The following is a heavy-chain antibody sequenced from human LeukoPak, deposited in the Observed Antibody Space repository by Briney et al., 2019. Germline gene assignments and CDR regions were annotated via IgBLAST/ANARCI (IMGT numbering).Heavy chain of an antibody. D-gene: IGHD3-22*01. V-gene: IGHV1-18*01. Sequence: ASVKVSCKASGYTFTSYGISWVRQAPGQGLEWMGWLSPYNGNKNYAQKFQGRVTMTTDLSTSTAYMEVRSLRSDDTAVYHSARDGTWGRYHYDSTGNDYYFDYWGQGTLVTVSS. CDR3: ARDGTWGRYHYDSTGNDYYFDY. CDR2: LSPYNGNK. J-gene: IGHJ4*02. CDR1: GYTFTSYG.